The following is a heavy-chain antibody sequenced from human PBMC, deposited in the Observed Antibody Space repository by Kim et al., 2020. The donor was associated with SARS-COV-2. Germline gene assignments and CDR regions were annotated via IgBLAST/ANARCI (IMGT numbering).Heavy chain of an antibody. CDR2: ISVYNGNT. CDR3: ARTYYYDTTGGDGFDI. Sequence: ASVKVSCKASGYTFTNYGISWVRQAPGQGLEWMGWISVYNGNTKYEQKLQGRVTMTTDTSTSTAYMELRSLRSDGTAVCYCARTYYYDTTGGDGFDIWGQGTMVTVSS. CDR1: GYTFTNYG. J-gene: IGHJ3*02. D-gene: IGHD3-22*01. V-gene: IGHV1-18*01.